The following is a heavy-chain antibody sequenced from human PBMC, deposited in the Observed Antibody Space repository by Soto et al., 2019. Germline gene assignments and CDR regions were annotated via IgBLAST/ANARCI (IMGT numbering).Heavy chain of an antibody. CDR3: VRDSRVRGVITYYFDY. V-gene: IGHV1-69*13. CDR2: IIPIFGTA. Sequence: SVKVSCKASGGTFSSYAISWVRQAPGQGLEWMGGIIPIFGTANYAQKFQGRVTITADESTSTAYMELSILRSEDTVVYYCVRDSRVRGVITYYFDYWGQGTLVTVSS. D-gene: IGHD3-10*01. J-gene: IGHJ4*02. CDR1: GGTFSSYA.